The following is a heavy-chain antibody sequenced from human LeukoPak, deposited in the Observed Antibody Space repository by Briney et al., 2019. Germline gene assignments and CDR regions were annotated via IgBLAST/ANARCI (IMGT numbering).Heavy chain of an antibody. Sequence: SQTLSLTCAVSGGSISSGGYSWSWIGQPPGKGLEWIGYIYHSGSTYYNPSLKSRVTISVDRSKNQFSLKLSSVTAADTAVYYCARGPRSPQIRYGLMREYYFDYWGQGTLVTVSS. CDR1: GGSISSGGYS. V-gene: IGHV4-30-2*01. D-gene: IGHD3-10*01. CDR2: IYHSGST. CDR3: ARGPRSPQIRYGLMREYYFDY. J-gene: IGHJ4*02.